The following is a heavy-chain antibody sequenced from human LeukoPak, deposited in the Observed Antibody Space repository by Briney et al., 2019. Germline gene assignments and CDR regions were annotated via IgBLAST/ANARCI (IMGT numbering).Heavy chain of an antibody. V-gene: IGHV3-30-3*01. Sequence: GGSLRLSCAASGFTFSSYAMHWVRQAPGKGLEWVAVISYDGSNKYYADSVKGRLTISRDNSKNTLYLQMNSLRAEDTAVYYCARGFTLKSAGGTGTGDDAFDIWGQGTMVTVSS. CDR2: ISYDGSNK. D-gene: IGHD7-27*01. CDR1: GFTFSSYA. J-gene: IGHJ3*02. CDR3: ARGFTLKSAGGTGTGDDAFDI.